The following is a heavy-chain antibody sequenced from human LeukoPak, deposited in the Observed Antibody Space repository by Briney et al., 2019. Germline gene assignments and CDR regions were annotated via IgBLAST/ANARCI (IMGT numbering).Heavy chain of an antibody. CDR1: GYSFTSYW. Sequence: GESLKSSCKGSGYSFTSYWIGWVRQKPGKGREWMGTIYPDDSDTRYCPDFEGQVIISVNKSISTAYLQWSSLKASDTATYYCARHGHCTNGVCYSNYYYYMDVWGKGTTVTVSS. D-gene: IGHD2-8*01. CDR2: IYPDDSDT. CDR3: ARHGHCTNGVCYSNYYYYMDV. V-gene: IGHV5-51*01. J-gene: IGHJ6*03.